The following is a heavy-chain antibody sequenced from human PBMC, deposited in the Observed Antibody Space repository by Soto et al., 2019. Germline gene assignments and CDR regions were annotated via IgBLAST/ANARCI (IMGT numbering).Heavy chain of an antibody. Sequence: PGGYLRLSCKASGFMFNNSAMTWVLQAPGQGLQWVASVSDNGGSRGGTYYADSVKGRFTISRDNSKNTLYLQLDSLTGADTAVYYCARSKAVVIAALDIWGQGTMVTVSS. CDR2: VSDNGGSRGGT. CDR3: ARSKAVVIAALDI. CDR1: GFMFNNSA. D-gene: IGHD2-21*01. V-gene: IGHV3-23*01. J-gene: IGHJ3*02.